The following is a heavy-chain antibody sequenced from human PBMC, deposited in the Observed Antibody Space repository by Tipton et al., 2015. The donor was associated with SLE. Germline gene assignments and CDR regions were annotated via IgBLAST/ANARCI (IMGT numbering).Heavy chain of an antibody. CDR1: GGSISSYY. V-gene: IGHV4-59*08. CDR3: ARLQYYDFWSGPTYFDY. J-gene: IGHJ4*02. CDR2: IYYSGST. Sequence: LRLSCTVSGGSISSYYWSWIRQPPGKGLEWIGYIYYSGSTNYNPSLKSRVTISVDTSKNQFSLKLSSVTAADTAVYYCARLQYYDFWSGPTYFDYWGQGTLVTVSS. D-gene: IGHD3-3*01.